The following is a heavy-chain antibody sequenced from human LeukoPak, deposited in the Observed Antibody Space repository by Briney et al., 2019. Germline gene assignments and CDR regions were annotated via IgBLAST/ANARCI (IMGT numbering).Heavy chain of an antibody. CDR3: ARRQGDSTGYCPFDY. V-gene: IGHV4-59*01. Sequence: SETLSLTCTVSGGSISGYFWSWIRQPPGKGLEWIGYIFYSGRTNYNPSLKSRVTISVDMSKNQFSLNLTSVTAADTAVYYCARRQGDSTGYCPFDYWGQGTLVTVSS. CDR1: GGSISGYF. D-gene: IGHD3-22*01. J-gene: IGHJ4*02. CDR2: IFYSGRT.